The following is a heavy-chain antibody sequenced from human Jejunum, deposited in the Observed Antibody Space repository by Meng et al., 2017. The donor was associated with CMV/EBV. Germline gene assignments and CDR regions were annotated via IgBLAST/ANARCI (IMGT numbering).Heavy chain of an antibody. CDR3: VRDFWSDFYAY. J-gene: IGHJ4*02. CDR2: SSTSNGNT. Sequence: QVQLVQSGARVKKPGASLKVSCKTSGYTFTTYGISWVRQAPGQGLEWVGWSSTSNGNTHYAQKVQDRVTMTTDTSTSTAYMELRSLTSDDTAVYYCVRDFWSDFYAYWGQGTLVTVSS. V-gene: IGHV1-18*01. D-gene: IGHD3-3*01. CDR1: GYTFTTYG.